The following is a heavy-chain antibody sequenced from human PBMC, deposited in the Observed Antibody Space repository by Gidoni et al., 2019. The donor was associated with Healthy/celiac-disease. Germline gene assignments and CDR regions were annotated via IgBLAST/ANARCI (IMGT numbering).Heavy chain of an antibody. D-gene: IGHD2-21*02. CDR2: IIPIFGTA. CDR3: ARGATVTARPYDAFDI. CDR1: GGTFSSYA. V-gene: IGHV1-69*01. Sequence: QVQLVQSGAEVKKPGSSVKVSCKSSGGTFSSYAISWVRQAPGQGLEWMGGIIPIFGTANYAQKFQGRVTITADESTSTAYMELSSLRSEDTAVYYCARGATVTARPYDAFDIWGQGTMVTVSS. J-gene: IGHJ3*02.